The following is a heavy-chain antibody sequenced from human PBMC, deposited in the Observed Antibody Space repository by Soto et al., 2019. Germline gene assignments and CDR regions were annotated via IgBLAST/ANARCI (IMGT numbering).Heavy chain of an antibody. CDR3: ARVPHYCSGGSCYSGLIDY. J-gene: IGHJ4*02. V-gene: IGHV4-31*03. D-gene: IGHD2-15*01. CDR1: GGSISSGGYY. Sequence: QVQLQESGPGLVKPSQTLSLTCTVSGGSISSGGYYWSWIRQHPGKGLEWIGYIYYSGSTYYNPSLKSRVTISVDTSKNQFSLKLSSVTAADTAVYYCARVPHYCSGGSCYSGLIDYWGQGTLVTVSS. CDR2: IYYSGST.